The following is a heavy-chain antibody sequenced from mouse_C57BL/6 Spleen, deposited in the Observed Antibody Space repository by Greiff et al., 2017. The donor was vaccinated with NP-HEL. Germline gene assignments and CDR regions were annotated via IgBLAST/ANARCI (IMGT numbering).Heavy chain of an antibody. D-gene: IGHD1-1*01. CDR3: AGFDYDGSSPYAMDY. Sequence: QVQLQQSGPELVKPGASVKISCKASGYAFSSSWMNWVKQRPGKGLEWIGRIYPGDGDTNYNGKFKGKATLTADKSSSTAYMQLSSLTSEDSAVYFCAGFDYDGSSPYAMDYWGQGTSVTVSS. CDR2: IYPGDGDT. J-gene: IGHJ4*01. CDR1: GYAFSSSW. V-gene: IGHV1-82*01.